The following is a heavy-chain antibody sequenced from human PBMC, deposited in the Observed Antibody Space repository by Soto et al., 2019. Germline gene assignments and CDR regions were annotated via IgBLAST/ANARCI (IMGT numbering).Heavy chain of an antibody. Sequence: GGSLRLSCAASGFTFSSYAMAWVRQAPGRGLEWVSSVSGGGGSTYFADSVKGRFTISRDNSRNTLYLQMDSLGAEDTAVYYCAKYPTPPGRYFDYWGQGTLVTVSS. CDR2: VSGGGGST. CDR1: GFTFSSYA. J-gene: IGHJ4*02. V-gene: IGHV3-23*01. CDR3: AKYPTPPGRYFDY.